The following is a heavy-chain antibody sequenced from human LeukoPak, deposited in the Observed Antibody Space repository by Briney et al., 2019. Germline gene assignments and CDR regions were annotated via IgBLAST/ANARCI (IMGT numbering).Heavy chain of an antibody. V-gene: IGHV3-30*02. D-gene: IGHD6-13*01. Sequence: PGGALRLSCAASGFPFSSYAMHWVRQAPGKGLEWVGFIRHDGSNKYHRDSVKGRFTISRDNSKKTLYLQMNSLTVDDTSIYYCAKSRGYSSSWDDAFDIWGQGTMVVVSS. CDR1: GFPFSSYA. CDR3: AKSRGYSSSWDDAFDI. J-gene: IGHJ3*02. CDR2: IRHDGSNK.